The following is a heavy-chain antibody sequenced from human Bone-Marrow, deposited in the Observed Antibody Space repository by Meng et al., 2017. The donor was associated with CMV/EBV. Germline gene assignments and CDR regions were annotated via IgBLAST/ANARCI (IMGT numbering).Heavy chain of an antibody. J-gene: IGHJ4*02. CDR3: ARLTDY. V-gene: IGHV5-51*01. Sequence: GGSLRLSCKVSGYRFFNCWTGWVRQMPGKGLEWVGIIYTGDSDTTYSPSFQGQVTISADKSISTAYLQWTGLKSSDTAMYYCARLTDYWGQGTLVTVSS. CDR1: GYRFFNCW. CDR2: IYTGDSDT.